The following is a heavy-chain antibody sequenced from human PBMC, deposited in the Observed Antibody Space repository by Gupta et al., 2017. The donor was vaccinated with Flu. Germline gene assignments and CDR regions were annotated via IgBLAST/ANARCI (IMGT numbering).Heavy chain of an antibody. CDR1: GGSINGYY. Sequence: QVQLQESGPGLVKPSETLSLTCTVSGGSINGYYWRWIRQPPGKGLEWIGYIHYSGNTNYNPSLTSRVTISVDTSKNQFSLNLRSVTAADTAVYYCARHGAHYDYVWGSYRSSPEDAFDIWGHGTMVTVSS. J-gene: IGHJ3*02. CDR3: ARHGAHYDYVWGSYRSSPEDAFDI. CDR2: IHYSGNT. D-gene: IGHD3-16*02. V-gene: IGHV4-59*08.